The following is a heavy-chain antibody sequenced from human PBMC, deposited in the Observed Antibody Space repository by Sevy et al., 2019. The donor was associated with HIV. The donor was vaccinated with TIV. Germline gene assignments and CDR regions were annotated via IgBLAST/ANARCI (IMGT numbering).Heavy chain of an antibody. CDR1: GYTFTSYG. Sequence: ASVKVSCKASGYTFTSYGISWVRQAPGQGLEWMGWISAYNGNTNYAQKLQGRVTMTTDTSTSTAYMELRSLRSDDTAVYYSARDGLLGYCSSTSCSPSDYWGQGTLVTVSS. D-gene: IGHD2-2*01. V-gene: IGHV1-18*01. CDR2: ISAYNGNT. CDR3: ARDGLLGYCSSTSCSPSDY. J-gene: IGHJ4*02.